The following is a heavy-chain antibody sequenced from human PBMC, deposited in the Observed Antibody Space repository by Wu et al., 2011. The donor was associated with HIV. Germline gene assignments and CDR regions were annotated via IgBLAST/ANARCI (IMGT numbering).Heavy chain of an antibody. J-gene: IGHJ3*01. CDR3: ARVNLPYTVVTPGSFAFDV. CDR2: IHPDGGGR. V-gene: IGHV1-2*02. Sequence: QVQLMQSGAEVKKPGASVKVSCKTSGYTFTGYYMHWVRQVPGQGLEWMGWIHPDGGGRNYVQKFQGRVTMTSDTSVSTTYMELSRLKSEDTAAYCCARVNLPYTVVTPGSFAFDVWGQGTMVTVSS. D-gene: IGHD4-23*01. CDR1: GYTFTGYY.